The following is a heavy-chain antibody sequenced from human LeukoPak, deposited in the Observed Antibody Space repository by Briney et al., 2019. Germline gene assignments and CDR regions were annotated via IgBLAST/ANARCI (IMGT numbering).Heavy chain of an antibody. Sequence: PSETLSLTCTVSGGSISSSSYYWGWIRQPPGKGLEWIGSIYYSGSTYYNPSLKSRVTISVDTSKNQFSLKLSSVTAADTAVYYCARGLSAGYSYGYFYYYYYMDVWGKGTTVTISS. J-gene: IGHJ6*03. V-gene: IGHV4-39*07. CDR3: ARGLSAGYSYGYFYYYYYMDV. D-gene: IGHD5-18*01. CDR1: GGSISSSSYY. CDR2: IYYSGST.